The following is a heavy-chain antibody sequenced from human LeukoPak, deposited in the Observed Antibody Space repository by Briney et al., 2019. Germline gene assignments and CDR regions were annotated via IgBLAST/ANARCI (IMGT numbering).Heavy chain of an antibody. D-gene: IGHD3-22*01. J-gene: IGHJ4*02. CDR1: GVTLSSYA. CDR3: ARDLPTSGYHPFDY. V-gene: IGHV3-30*04. Sequence: GGSLRLSCAASGVTLSSYAMSWARQAPGKGLEWVAVISYDGSNKYYADSVKGRFTISRDNSKNTLYLQMNSLRAEDTAVYYCARDLPTSGYHPFDYWGQGTLVTVSS. CDR2: ISYDGSNK.